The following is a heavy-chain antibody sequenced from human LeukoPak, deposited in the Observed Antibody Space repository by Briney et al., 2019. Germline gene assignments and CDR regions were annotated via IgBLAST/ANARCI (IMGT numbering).Heavy chain of an antibody. CDR1: GYTFTSYY. D-gene: IGHD3-10*01. CDR2: INPSGGST. Sequence: GASVKVSCKSSGYTFTSYYMYWVRHPPEQGLEWMGIINPSGGSTSYAQKFQGRVTMTRDTSTSTVYMELSSLRSEDKAVYYCARDSGMVRGSVGYWGQGTLVTVSS. CDR3: ARDSGMVRGSVGY. J-gene: IGHJ4*02. V-gene: IGHV1-46*01.